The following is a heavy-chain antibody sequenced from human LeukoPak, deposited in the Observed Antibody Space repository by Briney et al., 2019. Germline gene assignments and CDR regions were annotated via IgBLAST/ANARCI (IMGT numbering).Heavy chain of an antibody. CDR3: ARETFYYDRNGYFNAFDI. CDR2: IYYRGNT. D-gene: IGHD3-22*01. CDR1: GDSFSSGGYY. V-gene: IGHV4-31*03. Sequence: KTSETLSLTCTVSGDSFSSGGYYWNWIRQVPGKGLEWIGYIYYRGNTYYNPSLKSRVTISIDTSKKQFSLKLSSVTAADTAVYYCARETFYYDRNGYFNAFDIWGQGTMVTVSS. J-gene: IGHJ3*02.